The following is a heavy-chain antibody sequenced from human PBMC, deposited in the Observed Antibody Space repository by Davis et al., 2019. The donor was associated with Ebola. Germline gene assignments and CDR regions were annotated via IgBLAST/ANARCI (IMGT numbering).Heavy chain of an antibody. CDR3: ARETATAMVFIDY. J-gene: IGHJ4*02. Sequence: GESLKISCAASGFTFSSYSMNWVRQAPGKGLEWVSSISSSSSYIYYADSVKGRFTISRDNAKNSLYLQMNSLRAEDTAVYYCARETATAMVFIDYWGQGTLVTVSS. CDR2: ISSSSSYI. CDR1: GFTFSSYS. V-gene: IGHV3-21*01. D-gene: IGHD5-18*01.